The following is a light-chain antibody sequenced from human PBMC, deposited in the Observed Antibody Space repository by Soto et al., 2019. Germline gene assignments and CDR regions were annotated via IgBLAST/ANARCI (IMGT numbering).Light chain of an antibody. Sequence: ETVLTQSPGTLSLSPGERATLSCRASQSVRRNYLAWYQQKPGQAPRLLIYDASNRATGIPDRFSGSGSGTHFTLTIRRMEPDDVAVYFFQQYDSKPWTFSQGTKMDIK. CDR1: QSVRRNY. CDR3: QQYDSKPWT. CDR2: DAS. V-gene: IGKV3-20*01. J-gene: IGKJ1*01.